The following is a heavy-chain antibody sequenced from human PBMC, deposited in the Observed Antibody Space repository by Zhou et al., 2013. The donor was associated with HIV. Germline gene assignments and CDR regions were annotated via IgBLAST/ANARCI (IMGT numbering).Heavy chain of an antibody. V-gene: IGHV1-69*11. CDR2: IIPIMGTV. J-gene: IGHJ5*02. CDR3: ARELLWGGAFDP. CDR1: GGPFTSYA. D-gene: IGHD3-10*01. Sequence: QVRLVQSGAEVKKPGSSVKVSCKASGGPFTSYAFSWVRQAPGQGLEWMGRIIPIMGTVDYAQKFQDRVSFTADESTNIAYMELTSLTSDDTAVYFCARELLWGGAFDPWGQGTLVTVSS.